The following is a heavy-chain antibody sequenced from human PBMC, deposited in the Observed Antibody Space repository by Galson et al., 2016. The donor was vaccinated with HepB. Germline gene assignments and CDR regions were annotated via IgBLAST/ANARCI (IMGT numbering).Heavy chain of an antibody. D-gene: IGHD4/OR15-4a*01. CDR2: IIPVFGTT. CDR3: ARGRDKAEAHYALDV. V-gene: IGHV1-69*06. Sequence: SVKASCKASGGTFSSYAISWVRQAPGQGLEWMGDIIPVFGTTNFPQKFQGRVTITADTSTSTAHLEMTSLRFEDTAGYFCARGRDKAEAHYALDVWGQGTTVIVSS. J-gene: IGHJ6*02. CDR1: GGTFSSYA.